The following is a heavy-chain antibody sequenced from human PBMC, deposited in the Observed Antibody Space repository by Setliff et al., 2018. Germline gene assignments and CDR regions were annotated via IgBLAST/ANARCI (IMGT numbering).Heavy chain of an antibody. CDR2: INYSGRS. V-gene: IGHV4-39*01. CDR3: ARQKYWSGYYGEGYYYYVDV. CDR1: GGSITGSSDY. Sequence: SETLSLTCSVSGGSITGSSDYWGWARQPPGEGLEWIGSINYSGRSHYDPSLRSRVAIFMDMSKNQYSLTLSSVTAADTALYFCARQKYWSGYYGEGYYYYVDVWGKGTTVTVSS. D-gene: IGHD3-3*01. J-gene: IGHJ6*03.